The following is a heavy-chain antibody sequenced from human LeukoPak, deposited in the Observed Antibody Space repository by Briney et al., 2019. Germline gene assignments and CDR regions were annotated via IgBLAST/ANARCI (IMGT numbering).Heavy chain of an antibody. CDR1: GFTVSSNY. V-gene: IGHV3-66*02. Sequence: GGSLRLSCAASGFTVSSNYMSWVRQAPGKGLEWVSVIYSDDSTYYADSVKGRFTISRHNSKNTLYLQMNSLRGEDTAVYYCAKRAEQVSFYGMDVWGQGTTVTVSS. J-gene: IGHJ6*02. CDR3: AKRAEQVSFYGMDV. CDR2: IYSDDST. D-gene: IGHD2-8*01.